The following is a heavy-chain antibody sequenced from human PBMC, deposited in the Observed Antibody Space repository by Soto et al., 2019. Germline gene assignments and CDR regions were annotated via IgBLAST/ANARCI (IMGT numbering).Heavy chain of an antibody. CDR1: GFTFSSYG. CDR2: LWYDGSNK. V-gene: IGHV3-33*01. D-gene: IGHD3-10*01. CDR3: ASSGYYYGSGSPRGMDV. Sequence: VQLVESGGGVVQPGRSLRLSCAASGFTFSSYGMHWVRQAPGKGLEWVAVLWYDGSNKYYADSVKGRLTISRDNSKNTLYLQMNSLRADDTAVYYCASSGYYYGSGSPRGMDVWGQGTNVTVSS. J-gene: IGHJ6*02.